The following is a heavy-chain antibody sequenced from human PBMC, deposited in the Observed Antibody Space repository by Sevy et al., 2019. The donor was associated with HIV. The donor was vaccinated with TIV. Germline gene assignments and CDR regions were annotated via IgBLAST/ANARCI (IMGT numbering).Heavy chain of an antibody. J-gene: IGHJ4*02. CDR2: INPNDGGT. CDR3: ARGSSGSQPFDY. CDR1: GYTFTKYY. V-gene: IGHV1-46*01. D-gene: IGHD5-12*01. Sequence: ASVKVSCEASGYTFTKYYIHWVRQAPGQGFEWMGIINPNDGGTTYAQKFQGRVTMTRDTSTTTVYMELTSLRSEDTAVYSCARGSSGSQPFDYWGQGTLVTVSS.